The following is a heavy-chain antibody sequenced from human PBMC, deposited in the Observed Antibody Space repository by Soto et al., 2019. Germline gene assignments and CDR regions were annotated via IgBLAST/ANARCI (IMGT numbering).Heavy chain of an antibody. V-gene: IGHV1-2*04. CDR1: GYTFTGYY. J-gene: IGHJ3*02. D-gene: IGHD3-10*01. CDR3: ARGGRGGLDPFAI. Sequence: QVQLVQSGAEVKKPGASVKVSCKASGYTFTGYYMHWVRQAPGQGLEWMGWINPNSGGTNYAQKSQGWTTMTRDTARRKAHRGLRGLRPDATAGYYRARGGRGGLDPFAIWGQGTMVTVSS. CDR2: INPNSGGT.